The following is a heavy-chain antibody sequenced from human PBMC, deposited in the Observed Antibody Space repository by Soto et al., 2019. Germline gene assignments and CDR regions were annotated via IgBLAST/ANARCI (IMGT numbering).Heavy chain of an antibody. CDR3: ARAPLYSSTSPVGAFDI. Sequence: SQTLSLTCAISGHSVSSNSASLNCIRQSPSRVLEWLGRTYYRSKWYNDYAVSVKSRITINPDTSKNQFSLQLNSVTPEDTAVYYCARAPLYSSTSPVGAFDIWGQGTMVTVSS. V-gene: IGHV6-1*01. CDR1: GHSVSSNSAS. CDR2: TYYRSKWYN. J-gene: IGHJ3*02. D-gene: IGHD6-6*01.